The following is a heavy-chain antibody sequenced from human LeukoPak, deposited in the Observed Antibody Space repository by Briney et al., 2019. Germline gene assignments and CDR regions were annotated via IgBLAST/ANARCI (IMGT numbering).Heavy chain of an antibody. CDR1: GGSISSHY. V-gene: IGHV4-59*08. CDR2: IYYSGST. J-gene: IGHJ4*02. Sequence: PSETLSLTCTVSGGSISSHYWSWIRQPPGKGLEWIGYIYYSGSTNYNPSLKSRVTISVDTSKNQFSLKLSSVTAADTAVYYCARHWTCGGDCYSLDYWGQGTLVTVSS. D-gene: IGHD2-21*02. CDR3: ARHWTCGGDCYSLDY.